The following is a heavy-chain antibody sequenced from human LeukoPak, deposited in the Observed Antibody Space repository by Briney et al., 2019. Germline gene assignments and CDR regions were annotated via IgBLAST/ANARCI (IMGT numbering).Heavy chain of an antibody. V-gene: IGHV4-4*07. CDR2: IYTSGST. CDR3: AREATVDWLFDP. D-gene: IGHD4-11*01. J-gene: IGHJ5*02. CDR1: GGSISSYY. Sequence: SETLSLTCTVSGGSISSYYWSWIRQPAGKGLDWIGRIYTSGSTNYNPSLKSRVTMSVDTSKNQFSLKLSSVTAADTAVYYSAREATVDWLFDPWGQGTLVTVSS.